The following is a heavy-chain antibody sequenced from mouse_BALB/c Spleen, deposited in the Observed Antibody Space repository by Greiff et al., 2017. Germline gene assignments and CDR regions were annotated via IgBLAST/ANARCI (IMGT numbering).Heavy chain of an antibody. CDR2: ISSGGGST. CDR1: GFAFSSYD. V-gene: IGHV5-12-1*01. Sequence: DVMLVESGGGLVKPGGSLKLSCAASGFAFSSYDMSWVRQTPEKRLEWVAYISSGGGSTYYPDTVKGRFTISRDNAKNTLYLQMSSLKSEDTAMYYCASLWGFHFDYWGQGTTLTVSS. D-gene: IGHD6-1*01. CDR3: ASLWGFHFDY. J-gene: IGHJ2*01.